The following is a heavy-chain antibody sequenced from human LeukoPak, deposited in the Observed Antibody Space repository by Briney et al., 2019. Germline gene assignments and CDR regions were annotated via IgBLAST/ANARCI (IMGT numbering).Heavy chain of an antibody. CDR3: ARAGTYYDFWSGYRDYYKDV. Sequence: PGGSLRLSCAASGFTFSSYWMSWVRQAPGKGLEWVANIKQDGSEKYYVDSVKGRFTISRDNAKNSLYLQMNSLRAEDTAVYYCARAGTYYDFWSGYRDYYKDVWGKGTTVTVSS. D-gene: IGHD3-3*01. J-gene: IGHJ6*03. CDR1: GFTFSSYW. CDR2: IKQDGSEK. V-gene: IGHV3-7*04.